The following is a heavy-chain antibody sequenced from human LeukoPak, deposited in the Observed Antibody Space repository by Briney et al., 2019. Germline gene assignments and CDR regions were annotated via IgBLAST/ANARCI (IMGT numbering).Heavy chain of an antibody. CDR2: IYSGGST. V-gene: IGHV3-53*01. Sequence: GGSLRLSCAASGFTVSSNYMSWVRQAPGKGLEWVSVIYSGGSTYYADSVKGRFTISRDNSKNTLYLQMNSLRAEDTAVYYCARHRYYYDSSGYLNYFDYWGQGTLVTVSS. J-gene: IGHJ4*02. D-gene: IGHD3-22*01. CDR1: GFTVSSNY. CDR3: ARHRYYYDSSGYLNYFDY.